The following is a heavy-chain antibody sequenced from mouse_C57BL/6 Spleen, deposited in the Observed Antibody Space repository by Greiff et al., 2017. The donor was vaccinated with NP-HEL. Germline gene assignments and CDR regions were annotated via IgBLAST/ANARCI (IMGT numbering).Heavy chain of an antibody. CDR2: INPNNGGT. Sequence: EVQLQQSGPELVKPGASVKMSCKASGYTFTDYNMHWVKQSHGQSLEWIGYINPNNGGTSYNQKFKGKATLTVNKSSSTAYMELRSLKSEDSAVYYCARSLIYDGYRTWYFDVWGTGTTVTVSS. J-gene: IGHJ1*03. D-gene: IGHD2-3*01. CDR3: ARSLIYDGYRTWYFDV. CDR1: GYTFTDYN. V-gene: IGHV1-22*01.